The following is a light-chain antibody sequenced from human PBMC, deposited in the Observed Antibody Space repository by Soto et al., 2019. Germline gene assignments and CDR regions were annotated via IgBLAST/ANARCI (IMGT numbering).Light chain of an antibody. J-gene: IGKJ3*01. CDR2: GAS. CDR1: QSVSSK. Sequence: EVVMTQSPATLSVSPGEGATLSCRASQSVSSKLAWYQQKPGQAPRLLIYGASTRATGIPARFSGSESGTEFALTISSLQSEDFAVYYCQQYDNWPFTFGPGTKVDIK. CDR3: QQYDNWPFT. V-gene: IGKV3-15*01.